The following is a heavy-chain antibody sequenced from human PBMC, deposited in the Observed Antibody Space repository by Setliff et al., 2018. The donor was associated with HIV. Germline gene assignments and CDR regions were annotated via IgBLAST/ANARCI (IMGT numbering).Heavy chain of an antibody. CDR3: ARDLHANYHVVEI. V-gene: IGHV4-34*01. Sequence: SETLSLTCAVYGGSFSGYSWTWIRQSPGKGLEWIGEMNHSEHYYNPTLKSQVTISVDTSKNQFSLKMNSVTAADTALYFCARDLHANYHVVEIWGPGTMVTVSS. CDR1: GGSFSGYS. CDR2: MNHSEH. J-gene: IGHJ3*02. D-gene: IGHD2-15*01.